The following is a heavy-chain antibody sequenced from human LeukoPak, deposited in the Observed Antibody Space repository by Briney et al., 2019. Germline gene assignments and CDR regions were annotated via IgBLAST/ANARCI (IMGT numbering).Heavy chain of an antibody. V-gene: IGHV4-34*01. D-gene: IGHD2-15*01. CDR1: GGSFSGYY. J-gene: IGHJ5*02. Sequence: SEALSLTCAVYGGSFSGYYWSWIRQPPGKGLEWIGEINHSGNTNYNPSLKSRVTISVDTSKNQFSLKLSSVTAADTAVYYCAGVVVAKTGGGWFEPWGRGTGVRVPS. CDR2: INHSGNT. CDR3: AGVVVAKTGGGWFEP.